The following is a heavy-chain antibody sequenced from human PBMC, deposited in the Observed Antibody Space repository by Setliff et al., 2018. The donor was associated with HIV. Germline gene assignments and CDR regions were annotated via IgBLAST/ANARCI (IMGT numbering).Heavy chain of an antibody. CDR1: GGSISGSDYY. CDR3: ARPSTGGGYNYWCFDL. Sequence: SETLSLTCTVSGGSISGSDYYWAWIRQPPGKGLEWIGSIYYSGTTYYNPSLKSRVTISVDTSKNQFSLKLSSVTAADTAVYHCARPSTGGGYNYWCFDLWGRGTLVTVSS. V-gene: IGHV4-39*01. D-gene: IGHD5-12*01. CDR2: IYYSGTT. J-gene: IGHJ2*01.